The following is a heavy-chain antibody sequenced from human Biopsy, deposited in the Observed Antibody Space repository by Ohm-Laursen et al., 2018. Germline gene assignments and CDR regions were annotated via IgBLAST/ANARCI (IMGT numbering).Heavy chain of an antibody. CDR2: ISAYNNNNT. CDR3: ARDRFRWDIAAVVAAHYNEKYYALDV. Sequence: GASVKVSCKSSGYTFTSYGITWVRQAPGQGLEWMGWISAYNNNNTNYAKKFQGRVTMTADTSTDIAYMELRSLRSDDTAIYYCARDRFRWDIAAVVAAHYNEKYYALDVWGQGTTVTVSS. CDR1: GYTFTSYG. V-gene: IGHV1-18*01. J-gene: IGHJ6*02. D-gene: IGHD2-15*01.